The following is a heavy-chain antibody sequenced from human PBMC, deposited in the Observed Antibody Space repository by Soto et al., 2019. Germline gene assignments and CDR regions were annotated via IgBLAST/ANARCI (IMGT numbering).Heavy chain of an antibody. D-gene: IGHD3-22*01. CDR1: GFTFCSYA. CDR3: AANRGYNYYYGMDV. J-gene: IGHJ6*02. V-gene: IGHV3-23*01. Sequence: SLRLSFAASGFTFCSYAMGWVRQAPGKGLEWVSAISGSGGSTYYADSVKGRFTISRDNSKNTLYLQMNSLRAEDTAVYYCAANRGYNYYYGMDVWGQGTTVTVSS. CDR2: ISGSGGST.